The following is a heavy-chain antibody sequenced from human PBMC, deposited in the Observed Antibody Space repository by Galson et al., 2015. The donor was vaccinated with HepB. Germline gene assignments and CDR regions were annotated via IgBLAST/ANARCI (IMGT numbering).Heavy chain of an antibody. V-gene: IGHV1-69*13. D-gene: IGHD5-18*01. CDR3: AREIRGYSYGSYYFDY. Sequence: SVKVSCKASGGTFSSYAISWVRQAPGQGLEWMGGIIPIFGTANYAQKFQGRVTITADESTSTAYMELSSLRSEDTAVYYCAREIRGYSYGSYYFDYWGQGTLVTVSS. J-gene: IGHJ4*02. CDR1: GGTFSSYA. CDR2: IIPIFGTA.